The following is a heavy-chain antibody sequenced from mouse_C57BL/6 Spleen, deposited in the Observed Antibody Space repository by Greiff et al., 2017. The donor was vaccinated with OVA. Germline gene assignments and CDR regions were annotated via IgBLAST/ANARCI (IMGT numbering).Heavy chain of an antibody. J-gene: IGHJ3*01. CDR1: GFTFSDYG. D-gene: IGHD2-10*02. CDR3: ARSPRSWFAY. V-gene: IGHV5-17*01. CDR2: ISSGSSTI. Sequence: EVKLVESGGGLVKPGGSLKLSCAASGFTFSDYGMHWVRQAPEKGLEWVAYISSGSSTIYYADTVKGRFTISRDNAKNTLFLQMTSLRSEDTAMYYCARSPRSWFAYWGQGTLVTVSA.